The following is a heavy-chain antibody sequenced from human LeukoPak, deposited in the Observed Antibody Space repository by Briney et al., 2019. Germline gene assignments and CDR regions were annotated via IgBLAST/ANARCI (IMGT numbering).Heavy chain of an antibody. Sequence: PGGSLRLSCAASGFTFSSYVMNWVRQAPGKGLEWVSAIRESGGAYYTDSVKGRFTISRDNSKNTLYLQMNSLRAEDTAVYYCAKDRSGWPKYYFDYWGQGTLVTVSS. CDR2: IRESGGA. CDR1: GFTFSSYV. D-gene: IGHD6-19*01. V-gene: IGHV3-23*01. CDR3: AKDRSGWPKYYFDY. J-gene: IGHJ4*02.